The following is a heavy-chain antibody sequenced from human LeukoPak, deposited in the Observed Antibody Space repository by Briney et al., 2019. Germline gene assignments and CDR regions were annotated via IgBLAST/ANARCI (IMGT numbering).Heavy chain of an antibody. CDR2: IWYDGSNK. CDR1: GFTFSSYG. D-gene: IGHD3-22*01. Sequence: GGSLRLSCAASGFTFSSYGIHWVRQAPGKGLEWVAVIWYDGSNKYYADSVKGRFTISRDNSKNTLFVQMSSLRAEDTAVYYCARGEYYSDTSSYFDYWGQGTLVTVSS. J-gene: IGHJ4*02. CDR3: ARGEYYSDTSSYFDY. V-gene: IGHV3-33*01.